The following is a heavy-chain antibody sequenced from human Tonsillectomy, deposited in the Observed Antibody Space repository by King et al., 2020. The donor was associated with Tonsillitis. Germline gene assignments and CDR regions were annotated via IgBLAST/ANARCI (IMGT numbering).Heavy chain of an antibody. Sequence: VQLVESGGGLAQPGGSLRLSCAGSGFAFTSYVMNWVRQAPGKGLEWVSGIDSGGRTYYADSVKGRFTISRDNSKNTLYLEMNSLRAEDTAVYYCAKDHVTSGWWDFDYWGQGTLVTVSS. D-gene: IGHD6-19*01. V-gene: IGHV3-23*04. J-gene: IGHJ4*02. CDR1: GFAFTSYV. CDR3: AKDHVTSGWWDFDY. CDR2: IDSGGRT.